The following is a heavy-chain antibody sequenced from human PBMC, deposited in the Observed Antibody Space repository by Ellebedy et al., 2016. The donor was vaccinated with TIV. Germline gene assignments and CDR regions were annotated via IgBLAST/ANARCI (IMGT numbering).Heavy chain of an antibody. CDR3: ARAGIAAASSADY. D-gene: IGHD6-13*01. V-gene: IGHV1-46*01. J-gene: IGHJ4*02. CDR1: GYTFTSYY. Sequence: ASVKVSCKASGYTFTSYYMHWVRQAPGQGLEWMGIINPSGGSTSYAQKFQGRVTMTRNTSISTAYMELSSLRSEDTAVYYCARAGIAAASSADYWGQGTLVTVSS. CDR2: INPSGGST.